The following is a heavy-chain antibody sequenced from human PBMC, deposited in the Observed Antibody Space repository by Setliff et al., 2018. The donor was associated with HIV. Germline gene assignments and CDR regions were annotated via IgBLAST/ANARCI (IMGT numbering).Heavy chain of an antibody. Sequence: SVKVSCKASGGTFSSYAISWVRQAPGQGLEWMGGIIPIFGTANYAQKFQGRVTITTAESTSTAYMELSSLRSEDTAVYYCARGVQSPPHYSYYYMDVWGEGTMVTVSS. CDR1: GGTFSSYA. V-gene: IGHV1-69*05. CDR3: ARGVQSPPHYSYYYMDV. CDR2: IIPIFGTA. J-gene: IGHJ6*03. D-gene: IGHD3-3*01.